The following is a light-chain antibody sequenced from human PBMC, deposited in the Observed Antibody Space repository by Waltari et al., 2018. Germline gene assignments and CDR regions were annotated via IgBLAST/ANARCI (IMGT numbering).Light chain of an antibody. CDR3: QQYNVWPPIT. CDR2: RAS. Sequence: EVVMTQSLATLSVSPGERATLSCRARQHIYTNLAWYQQSPGQPPRLLIYRASASASGIPARFSGSGSGTEFTLTISSLQSEDSAVYYCQQYNVWPPITFGQGTRVEIK. CDR1: QHIYTN. V-gene: IGKV3-15*01. J-gene: IGKJ5*01.